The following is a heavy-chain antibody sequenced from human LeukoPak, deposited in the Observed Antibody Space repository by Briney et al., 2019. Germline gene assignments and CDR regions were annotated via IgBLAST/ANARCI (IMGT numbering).Heavy chain of an antibody. CDR1: GFTLSDYY. CDR2: ISSGGSTI. CDR3: AKDLLLWFGELLSYFDY. Sequence: GGSLRLSCAASGFTLSDYYMSWIRQAPGQGLEWVSYISSGGSTIYYADSVKGRFTISRDNAKNTLYLQMNSLRAEDTAVYYCAKDLLLWFGELLSYFDYWGQGTLVTVSS. J-gene: IGHJ4*02. D-gene: IGHD3-10*01. V-gene: IGHV3-11*01.